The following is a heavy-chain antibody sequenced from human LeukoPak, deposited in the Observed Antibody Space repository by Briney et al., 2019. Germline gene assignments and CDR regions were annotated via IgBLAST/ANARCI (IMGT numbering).Heavy chain of an antibody. V-gene: IGHV5-51*01. CDR2: IYPGDSDT. Sequence: GESLKISCKGSGYSFTSYWIGWVRQMPGKGLERMGIIYPGDSDTRYSPSFQGQVTISADKSISTAYLQWSSLKASDTALYYCARTVEMATSYSDYWGQGTLVTVSS. J-gene: IGHJ4*02. D-gene: IGHD5-24*01. CDR1: GYSFTSYW. CDR3: ARTVEMATSYSDY.